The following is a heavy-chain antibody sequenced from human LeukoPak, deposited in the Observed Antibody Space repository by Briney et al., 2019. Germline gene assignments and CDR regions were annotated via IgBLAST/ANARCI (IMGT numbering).Heavy chain of an antibody. CDR2: IYTSGST. Sequence: PETLSLTCTVAGGSISSSSYYWGWIRQPPGKGLEWIGRIYTSGSTNYNPSLKSRVTISVDTSKNQFSLKLSSVTAADTAVYYCARRVYSSSFLFDYWGQGTLVTVSS. CDR1: GGSISSSSYY. CDR3: ARRVYSSSFLFDY. V-gene: IGHV4-39*07. J-gene: IGHJ4*02. D-gene: IGHD6-6*01.